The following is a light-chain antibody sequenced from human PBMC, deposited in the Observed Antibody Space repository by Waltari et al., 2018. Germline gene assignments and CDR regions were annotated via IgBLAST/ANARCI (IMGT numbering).Light chain of an antibody. J-gene: IGKJ1*01. CDR1: QSVSRA. CDR3: QHYLRLPVT. V-gene: IGKV3-20*01. Sequence: EIVLTQSPCTLSLSLGVRATVSCRASQSVSRALAWYRQKPGQAPRLLIYGASTRATGIPDRFSGSGSGTDFSLTISRLEPDDFAVYYCQHYLRLPVTFGQGTTVEI. CDR2: GAS.